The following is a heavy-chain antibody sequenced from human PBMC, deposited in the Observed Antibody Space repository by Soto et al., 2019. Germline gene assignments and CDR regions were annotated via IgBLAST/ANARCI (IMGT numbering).Heavy chain of an antibody. CDR1: GYTFTSYY. Sequence: VSCKASGYTFTSYYMHWVRQAPGQGLEWMGIINPSGGSTSYAQKFQGRVTMTRDTSTSTVYMELSSLRSEDTAVYYCARTGWGVAEDYYFDYWGQGTLVTVSS. D-gene: IGHD3-10*01. CDR3: ARTGWGVAEDYYFDY. J-gene: IGHJ4*02. CDR2: INPSGGST. V-gene: IGHV1-46*03.